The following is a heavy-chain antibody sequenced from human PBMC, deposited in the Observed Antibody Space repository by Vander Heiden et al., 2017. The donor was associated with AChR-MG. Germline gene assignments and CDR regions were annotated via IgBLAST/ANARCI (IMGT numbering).Heavy chain of an antibody. CDR1: GYAFTAYY. CDR2: INPRTGAT. Sequence: QLVQSGAEVKKPGASVKVSCQSSGYAFTAYYIHWVRQAPGQGLEWLGWINPRTGATNYAQNIQGRVTMTSDTSITTSYMELTSLRSDDTAVYYCVAGCSDGSCYPQRWFDPWGQGTPVTVSS. CDR3: VAGCSDGSCYPQRWFDP. J-gene: IGHJ5*02. V-gene: IGHV1-2*02. D-gene: IGHD2-15*01.